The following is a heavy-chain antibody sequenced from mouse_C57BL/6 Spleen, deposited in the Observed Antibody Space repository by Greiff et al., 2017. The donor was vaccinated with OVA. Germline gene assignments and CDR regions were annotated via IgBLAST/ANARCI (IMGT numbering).Heavy chain of an antibody. J-gene: IGHJ4*01. Sequence: VQLKESGPELVKPGASVKMSCKASGYTFTDYNMHWVKQSHGKSLEWIGYINPNNGGTSYNQKFKGKATLTVNKSSSTAYMELRSLTSEDSAVYDCASCGNYVDYAMDNGGKGTSVTAS. CDR2: INPNNGGT. CDR1: GYTFTDYN. D-gene: IGHD2-1*01. CDR3: ASCGNYVDYAMDN. V-gene: IGHV1-22*01.